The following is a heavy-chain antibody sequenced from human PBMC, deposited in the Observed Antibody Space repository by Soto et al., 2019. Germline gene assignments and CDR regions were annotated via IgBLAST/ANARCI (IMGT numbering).Heavy chain of an antibody. D-gene: IGHD2-2*01. V-gene: IGHV3-33*06. CDR2: IWYDGSNK. J-gene: IGHJ5*02. CDR1: GLTFSSYG. CDR3: AKGLVPAATWFDP. Sequence: GGSLRLSCAASGLTFSSYGMHWVRQAPGKGLEWVAVIWYDGSNKYYADSVKGRFTISRDNSKNTLYLQMNSLRAEDTAVYYCAKGLVPAATWFDPWGQGTLVTVSS.